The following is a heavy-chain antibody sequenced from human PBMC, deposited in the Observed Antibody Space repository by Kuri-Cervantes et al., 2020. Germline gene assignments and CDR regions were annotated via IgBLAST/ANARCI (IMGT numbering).Heavy chain of an antibody. CDR1: GFNLRSYA. V-gene: IGHV3-30-3*01. J-gene: IGHJ6*02. D-gene: IGHD1-1*01. CDR2: LSYDGSNK. Sequence: GESLKISCAASGFNLRSYAMHWVRQAPGKGLEWVAALSYDGSNKYYADSVKGRFTISRDTSKNTLYLEMNSLRAEDTAVYYCARFSPSDDYNWNDGWDYYYGMDVWGQGTTVTVSS. CDR3: ARFSPSDDYNWNDGWDYYYGMDV.